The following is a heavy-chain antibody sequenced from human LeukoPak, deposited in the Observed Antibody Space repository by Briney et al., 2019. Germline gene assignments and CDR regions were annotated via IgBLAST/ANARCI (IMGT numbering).Heavy chain of an antibody. CDR3: ARELGYCSGGSCYSFGSFDY. CDR2: IKQDGSEK. D-gene: IGHD2-15*01. J-gene: IGHJ4*02. CDR1: GFTVSSNY. V-gene: IGHV3-7*01. Sequence: PGGSLRLSCAASGFTVSSNYMGWVRQAPGKGLEWVANIKQDGSEKYYVDSVKGRFTISRDNAKNSLYLQMNSLRAEDTAVYYCARELGYCSGGSCYSFGSFDYWGQGTLVTVSS.